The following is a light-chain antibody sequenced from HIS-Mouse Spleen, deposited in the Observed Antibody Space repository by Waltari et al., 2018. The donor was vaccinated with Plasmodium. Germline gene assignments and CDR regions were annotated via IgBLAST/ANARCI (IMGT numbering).Light chain of an antibody. CDR1: QGISSS. Sequence: DIQLTQSPSFLSASVGDRVTITCRASQGISSSLAWYQQKPGKDPKLLIYAASTLQSGVPSRFSGSGSGTEFTLTISSLQPEDFATYYCQQLNSYPLTFGGGTKVEIK. CDR2: AAS. V-gene: IGKV1-9*01. CDR3: QQLNSYPLT. J-gene: IGKJ4*01.